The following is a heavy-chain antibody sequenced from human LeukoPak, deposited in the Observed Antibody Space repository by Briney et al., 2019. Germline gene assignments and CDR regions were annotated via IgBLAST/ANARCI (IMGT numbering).Heavy chain of an antibody. Sequence: SVKVSCNASGYAFTCYYMHWVRQAPGQGLEWMGSLNPNSGGTNYAQKFQGRATMTWDTSISTAYMELSRLRSDDTAVYYCARGGIAAAGSNYYYYGMDVWGQGTTVTVSS. D-gene: IGHD6-13*01. V-gene: IGHV1-2*02. CDR1: GYAFTCYY. CDR3: ARGGIAAAGSNYYYYGMDV. CDR2: LNPNSGGT. J-gene: IGHJ6*02.